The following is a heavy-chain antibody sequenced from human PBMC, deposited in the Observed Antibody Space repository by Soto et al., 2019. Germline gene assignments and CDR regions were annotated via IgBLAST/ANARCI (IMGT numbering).Heavy chain of an antibody. CDR3: ARVGVLRFLEWLLPYYYYYGMDV. Sequence: GSLRLSCAASGFTFSSYSMNWVRQAPGKGLEWVSSISSSSSYIYYADSVKGRFTISRDNAKNSLYLQMNSLRAEDTAVYYCARVGVLRFLEWLLPYYYYYGMDVWGQGTTVTVSS. CDR2: ISSSSSYI. J-gene: IGHJ6*02. V-gene: IGHV3-21*01. D-gene: IGHD3-3*01. CDR1: GFTFSSYS.